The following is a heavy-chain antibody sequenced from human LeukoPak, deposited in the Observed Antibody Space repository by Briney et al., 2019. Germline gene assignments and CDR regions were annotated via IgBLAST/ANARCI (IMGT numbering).Heavy chain of an antibody. D-gene: IGHD3-10*01. Sequence: SETLSLTCTVSNGSISSYYWSWIRQPPGKGLEWIGYIYYSGSTNYNPSLKSRVTISVDTSKNQFSLKLSSVTAADTAVYYCARDRVGPFDIWGQGTMVTVSS. CDR3: ARDRVGPFDI. CDR2: IYYSGST. J-gene: IGHJ3*02. V-gene: IGHV4-59*01. CDR1: NGSISSYY.